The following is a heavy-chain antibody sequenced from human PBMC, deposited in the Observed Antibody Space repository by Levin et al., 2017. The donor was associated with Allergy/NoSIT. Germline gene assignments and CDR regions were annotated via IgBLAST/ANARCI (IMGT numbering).Heavy chain of an antibody. CDR2: IYPGDSDT. CDR3: ARQVDYDYIWGSYRFFDY. Sequence: GESLKISCKGSGYSFTSYWIGWVRQMPGKGLEWMGIIYPGDSDTRYSPSFQGQVTISADKSISTAYLQWSSLKASDTAMYYCARQVDYDYIWGSYRFFDYWGQGTLVTVSS. J-gene: IGHJ4*02. V-gene: IGHV5-51*01. D-gene: IGHD3-16*02. CDR1: GYSFTSYW.